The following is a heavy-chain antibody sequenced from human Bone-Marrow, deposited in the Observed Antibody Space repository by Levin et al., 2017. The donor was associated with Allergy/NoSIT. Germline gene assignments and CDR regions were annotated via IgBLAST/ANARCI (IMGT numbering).Heavy chain of an antibody. CDR1: GGSISSYY. V-gene: IGHV4-59*01. CDR2: ISYSGST. CDR3: ARSVGSGSYFDY. Sequence: GSLRLSCIVSGGSISSYYWSWIRQPPGKGLEWIGYISYSGSTKYNPSLKGRVTISVDTPKNKFSLKVTSVTAADTAVYYCARSVGSGSYFDYWGQGTLVIVSS. J-gene: IGHJ4*02. D-gene: IGHD3-10*01.